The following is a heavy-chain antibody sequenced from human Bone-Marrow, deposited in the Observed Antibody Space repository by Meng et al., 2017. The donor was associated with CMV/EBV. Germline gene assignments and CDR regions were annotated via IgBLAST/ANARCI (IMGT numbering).Heavy chain of an antibody. Sequence: GESLKISCAASGFTFSSYAMSWVRQAPGKGLEWVSAISGSGGSTYYAGSVKGRFTISRDNSKNTLYLQMNSLRAEDTTVYYCAKGMVRGARSMDVWGQGTTVTVSS. J-gene: IGHJ6*02. V-gene: IGHV3-23*01. CDR3: AKGMVRGARSMDV. CDR1: GFTFSSYA. CDR2: ISGSGGST. D-gene: IGHD3-10*01.